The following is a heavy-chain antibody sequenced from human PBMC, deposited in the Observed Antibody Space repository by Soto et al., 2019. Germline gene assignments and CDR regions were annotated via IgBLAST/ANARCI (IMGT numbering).Heavy chain of an antibody. V-gene: IGHV3-30-3*01. J-gene: IGHJ4*02. D-gene: IGHD3-3*01. CDR1: GFTLRNYA. CDR2: ISYDESNK. CDR3: ARDQNYDFWSGSRPFDY. Sequence: QVQLVESGGGVVQPGRSLRLSCAASGFTLRNYAMHWVRQAPGKGLEWVAVISYDESNKYYADSVKGRFTISRDNSKNTLYLQMNTLRPEDTAVYYCARDQNYDFWSGSRPFDYWGQGTLVIVSS.